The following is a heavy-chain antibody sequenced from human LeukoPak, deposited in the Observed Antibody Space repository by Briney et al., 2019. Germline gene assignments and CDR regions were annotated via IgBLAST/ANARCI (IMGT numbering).Heavy chain of an antibody. Sequence: SETLSLTCTVSGDSISSYYWSWIRQPPGKRLEWIGYIYYSGSTNYNPSLKSRVTISVDTSKNQFSLKLSSVTAADTAVYYCARVIEDYDSSGYYRSSAFDIWGQGTMVTVSS. V-gene: IGHV4-59*01. J-gene: IGHJ3*02. CDR2: IYYSGST. CDR3: ARVIEDYDSSGYYRSSAFDI. CDR1: GDSISSYY. D-gene: IGHD3-22*01.